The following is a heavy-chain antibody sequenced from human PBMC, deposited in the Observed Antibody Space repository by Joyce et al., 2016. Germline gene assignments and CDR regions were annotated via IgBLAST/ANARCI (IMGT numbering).Heavy chain of an antibody. Sequence: QVQMVQSGTEVKLPGSSVKVSCKASGGTFSTYVINWVRQAPGQGLEWMGGIIPIFGKPDYAQKCQGRGTITADESTTTAYMELSSLRSDDTGVYYCARAFTSGRPISGDQGNWGQGTLVTVSA. D-gene: IGHD7-27*01. CDR2: IIPIFGKP. V-gene: IGHV1-69*12. CDR1: GGTFSTYV. CDR3: ARAFTSGRPISGDQGN. J-gene: IGHJ4*02.